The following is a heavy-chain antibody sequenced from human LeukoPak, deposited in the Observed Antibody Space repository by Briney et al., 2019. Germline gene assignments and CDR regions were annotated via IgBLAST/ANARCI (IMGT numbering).Heavy chain of an antibody. CDR3: AGGYSRGWYEK. V-gene: IGHV4-59*01. D-gene: IGHD6-19*01. J-gene: IGHJ4*02. CDR1: GGSISTYY. Sequence: AETLSLTCTVSGGSISTYYWIWIRQPPGKGLEGIGYIFYSGGTNYSPSLKSRVTISLDTSKNQFSLKLISVTAADTAVYYCAGGYSRGWYEKWGQGTRVTVSS. CDR2: IFYSGGT.